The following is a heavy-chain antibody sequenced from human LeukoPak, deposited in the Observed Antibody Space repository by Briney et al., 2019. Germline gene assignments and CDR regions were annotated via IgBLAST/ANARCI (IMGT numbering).Heavy chain of an antibody. CDR2: ISWNSGNI. J-gene: IGHJ4*02. D-gene: IGHD6-6*01. V-gene: IGHV3-9*01. CDR3: ARDPSYSSSSPHFDY. CDR1: GFTFDDYA. Sequence: GGSLRLSCAASGFTFDDYAMHWVRQVPGKGLEWVSGISWNSGNIEYADSVKGRFTISRDNAKKSLFLQMNSLRAEDTALYYCARDPSYSSSSPHFDYWGQGVLVTVSS.